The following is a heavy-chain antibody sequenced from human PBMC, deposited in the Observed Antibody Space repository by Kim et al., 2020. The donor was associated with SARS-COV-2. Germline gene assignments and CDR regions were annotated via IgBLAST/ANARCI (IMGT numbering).Heavy chain of an antibody. CDR3: ARVGGDLDYYGSGSYYLGGENYFDY. D-gene: IGHD3-10*01. CDR2: ISSSGSTI. V-gene: IGHV3-11*01. Sequence: GGSLRLSCAASGFTFSDYYMSWIRQAPGKGLEWVSYISSSGSTIYYADSVKGRFTISRDNAKNSLYLQMNSLRAEDTAVYYCARVGGDLDYYGSGSYYLGGENYFDYWGQGTLVTVSS. CDR1: GFTFSDYY. J-gene: IGHJ4*02.